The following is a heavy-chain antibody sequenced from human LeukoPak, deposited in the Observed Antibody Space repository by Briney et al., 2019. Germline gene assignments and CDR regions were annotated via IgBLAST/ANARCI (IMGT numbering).Heavy chain of an antibody. D-gene: IGHD6-13*01. CDR2: INPNSGGT. CDR3: ARENHSSSWLSCYSYYMDV. CDR1: GYTLTGFY. J-gene: IGHJ6*03. Sequence: ASVKVSCKASGYTLTGFYIHWVRHAPGQGPGWVGWINPNSGGTNYEQKFQGRVTMTRDPSIRNAYMELGRLRCVDPGVNYRARENHSSSWLSCYSYYMDVWGKGTTVTMSS. V-gene: IGHV1-2*02.